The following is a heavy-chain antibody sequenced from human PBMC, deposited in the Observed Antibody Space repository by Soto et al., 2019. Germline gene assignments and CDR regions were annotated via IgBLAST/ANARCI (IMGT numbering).Heavy chain of an antibody. D-gene: IGHD1-1*01. Sequence: PSQTLSLTCAISGDSVSSNSAAWNWIRQSPSRGLEWLGRTYYRSKWYNDYAVSVKSRITINPDTSKNQFSLQLNSVTPEDTAVYYCARENWTHLYYYYYMDVWGKGTTVTVSS. CDR3: ARENWTHLYYYYYMDV. CDR2: TYYRSKWYN. CDR1: GDSVSSNSAA. V-gene: IGHV6-1*01. J-gene: IGHJ6*03.